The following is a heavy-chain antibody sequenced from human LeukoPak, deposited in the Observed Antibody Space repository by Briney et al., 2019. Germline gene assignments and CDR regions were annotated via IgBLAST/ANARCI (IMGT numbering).Heavy chain of an antibody. CDR3: AKEAPHTAVLIALPEWNYIDS. CDR2: ISGSGGGT. V-gene: IGHV3-23*01. CDR1: GFSFSSFA. D-gene: IGHD2-21*01. J-gene: IGHJ4*02. Sequence: GGSLRLSCAASGFSFSSFAMSWVRQAPGKGLEWVALISGSGGGTYYADSVKGRFTVSRDFFTSTLDLQMTSLRAEDTAVYYCAKEAPHTAVLIALPEWNYIDSWGRGILVSVSS.